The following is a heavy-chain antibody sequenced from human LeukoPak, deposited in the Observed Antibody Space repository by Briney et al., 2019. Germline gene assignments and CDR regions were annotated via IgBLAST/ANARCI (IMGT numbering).Heavy chain of an antibody. Sequence: SETLSLTCAVYGGSFSGYYWSWIRQPPGKGLEWIGSIYYSGNTYYTPSLKSRVTISVDTSKNHFSLKLSSVTAADTAVYYCARHRILYSSGWFDYWGQGTLVTVSS. D-gene: IGHD6-19*01. CDR3: ARHRILYSSGWFDY. CDR1: GGSFSGYY. J-gene: IGHJ5*01. CDR2: IYYSGNT. V-gene: IGHV4-34*01.